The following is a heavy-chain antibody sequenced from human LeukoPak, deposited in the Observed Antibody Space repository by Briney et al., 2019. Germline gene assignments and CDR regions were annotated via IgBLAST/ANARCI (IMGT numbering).Heavy chain of an antibody. CDR1: GGTFSSYA. CDR2: IIPIFGTA. D-gene: IGHD5-18*01. CDR3: ATTAMVKGHDAFDI. Sequence: SVKVSCKASGGTFSSYAISWVRQAPGQGLEWMGGIIPIFGTANYAQKFQGRVTITTDESTSTAYMELSSLRSEDTAAYYCATTAMVKGHDAFDIWGQGTMVTVSS. V-gene: IGHV1-69*05. J-gene: IGHJ3*02.